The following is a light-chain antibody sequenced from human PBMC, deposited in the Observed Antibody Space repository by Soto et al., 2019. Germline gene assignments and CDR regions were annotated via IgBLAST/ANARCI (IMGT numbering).Light chain of an antibody. J-gene: IGKJ1*01. V-gene: IGKV4-1*01. CDR3: QQYYGTPPT. Sequence: DIVMTQSPDSLAVSLGERATINCKSSQRVLYSSNNKNYLAWYQQKPGQPPKLLIYWAFTREFGVPDRFSGSGSGTDFTLTISSLQAEDVAVYYCQQYYGTPPTFGQGTKVEIK. CDR2: WAF. CDR1: QRVLYSSNNKNY.